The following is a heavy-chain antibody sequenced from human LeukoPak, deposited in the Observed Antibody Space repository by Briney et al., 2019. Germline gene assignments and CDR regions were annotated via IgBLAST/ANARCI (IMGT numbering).Heavy chain of an antibody. CDR2: IYYSGST. CDR3: ARGGSGSLDFDY. D-gene: IGHD3-10*01. CDR1: GGSISSYY. J-gene: IGHJ4*02. V-gene: IGHV4-59*01. Sequence: PSETLSLTCTASGGSISSYYWSWIRQPPGKGLEWIGYIYYSGSTNYNPSLKSRVTISVDTSKNQFSLKLSSVTAADTAVCYCARGGSGSLDFDYWGQGTLVTVSS.